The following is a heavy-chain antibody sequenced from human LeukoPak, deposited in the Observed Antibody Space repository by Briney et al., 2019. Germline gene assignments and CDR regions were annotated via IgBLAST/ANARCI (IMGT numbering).Heavy chain of an antibody. CDR2: IYPGDSDT. D-gene: IGHD2-15*01. CDR1: GYSFTSYW. CDR3: AIPVYCSGNSCSDDAFDI. V-gene: IGHV5-51*01. Sequence: LGESLKISCKGSGYSFTSYWIGWVRQMPGKGLEWMGIIYPGDSDTRYSPSFQGQVTISADKSISTAYLQWSSLKASDAAMYYCAIPVYCSGNSCSDDAFDIWGQGTVVTVSS. J-gene: IGHJ3*02.